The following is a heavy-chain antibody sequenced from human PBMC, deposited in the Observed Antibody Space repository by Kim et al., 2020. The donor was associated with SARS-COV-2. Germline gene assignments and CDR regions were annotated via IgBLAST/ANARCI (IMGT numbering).Heavy chain of an antibody. CDR3: ARGYDILTGYYSDY. Sequence: ADPGKGRLTISRDNAKNSLYLQMNTMRAEDTAVYYCARGYDILTGYYSDYWGQGTLVTVSS. D-gene: IGHD3-9*01. J-gene: IGHJ4*02. V-gene: IGHV3-11*04.